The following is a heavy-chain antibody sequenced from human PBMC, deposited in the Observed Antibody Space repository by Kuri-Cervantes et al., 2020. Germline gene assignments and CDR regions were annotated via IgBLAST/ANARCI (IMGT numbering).Heavy chain of an antibody. CDR1: GFTFSSYA. CDR2: ISGSGGST. J-gene: IGHJ6*02. D-gene: IGHD3-3*01. CDR3: AKEVPYYDFWSGYYPYGMDA. V-gene: IGHV3-23*01. Sequence: GGSLRLSCAASGFTFSSYAMSWVRQAPGKGLEWVSAISGSGGSTYYADSVKGRFTISRDNSKNTLYLQMNSLRAEDTAVYYCAKEVPYYDFWSGYYPYGMDAWGQGTTVTVSS.